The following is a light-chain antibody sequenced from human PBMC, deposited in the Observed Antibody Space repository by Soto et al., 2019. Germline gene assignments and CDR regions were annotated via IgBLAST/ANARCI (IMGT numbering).Light chain of an antibody. V-gene: IGLV2-14*01. Sequence: QSVLTQPASVSGSPGQSITISCTGTSSDIGSYDYVSWYQQHPGKAPKLMIYEVNYRPSGVSNRFSGSKSGNTASLTISGLQAEDEADYYCCSNRSTITLIFGGGTKLTVL. CDR1: SSDIGSYDY. CDR3: CSNRSTITLI. CDR2: EVN. J-gene: IGLJ2*01.